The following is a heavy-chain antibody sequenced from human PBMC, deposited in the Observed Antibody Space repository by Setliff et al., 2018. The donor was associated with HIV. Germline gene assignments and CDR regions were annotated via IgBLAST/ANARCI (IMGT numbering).Heavy chain of an antibody. J-gene: IGHJ3*02. CDR1: GFTFSNHV. V-gene: IGHV3-23*01. D-gene: IGHD6-19*01. CDR3: AKGPYRQWRGTDSFDI. Sequence: GGSLRLSCAASGFTFSNHVMNWVRQAPGKGLEWVSAISTSGGAADYADSVKGRFTISRDNSKNTLYLQMNSLRAEDTAVYHCAKGPYRQWRGTDSFDIWGQGTTVTVSS. CDR2: ISTSGGAA.